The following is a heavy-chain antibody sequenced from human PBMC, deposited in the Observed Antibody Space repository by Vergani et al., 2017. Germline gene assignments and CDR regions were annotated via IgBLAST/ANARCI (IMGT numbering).Heavy chain of an antibody. J-gene: IGHJ4*02. CDR2: ISSSSSYI. CDR1: GFTFSSYS. Sequence: EVQLVESGGGLVKPGGSLRLSCAASGFTFSSYSMNWVRQAPGKGLEWVSSISSSSSYIYYADSVKGRFTISRDNAKNSLYLQMNSLRAEDTAVYYGARGSDIVVVPAADFDYWGQGTLVTVSS. V-gene: IGHV3-21*01. CDR3: ARGSDIVVVPAADFDY. D-gene: IGHD2-2*01.